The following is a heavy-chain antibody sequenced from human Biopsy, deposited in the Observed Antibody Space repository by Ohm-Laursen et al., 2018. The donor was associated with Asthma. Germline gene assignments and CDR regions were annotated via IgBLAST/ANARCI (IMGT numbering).Heavy chain of an antibody. D-gene: IGHD6-6*01. CDR3: ARGKTWGRSYYFDY. CDR1: GFTFRSYA. V-gene: IGHV3-30-3*01. CDR2: MSYDGSLK. J-gene: IGHJ4*02. Sequence: SLRLPCAASGFTFRSYAMHWVRQAPGKGLEWVAVMSYDGSLKYYADSVNGRFTISKDDSRDTLYLQMNSLRGDDTAVYYCARGKTWGRSYYFDYWGQGTLVTVPS.